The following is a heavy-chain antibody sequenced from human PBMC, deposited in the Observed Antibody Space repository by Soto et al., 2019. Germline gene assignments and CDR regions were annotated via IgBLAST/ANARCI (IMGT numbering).Heavy chain of an antibody. CDR2: YGGSGGST. J-gene: IGHJ6*03. V-gene: IGHV3-23*01. D-gene: IGHD3-16*01. CDR1: GFSFSTYG. Sequence: DVQLLESGGGLAQRGGSLRLSCAASGFSFSTYGMTWVRQAPGKGLEWVSYGGSGGSTYYAESVKGLFTISRDNSKNTLYLQMNSLRAEDTAVYYCVKFRGRAYHYYYMDVWGNGTTVTVSS. CDR3: VKFRGRAYHYYYMDV.